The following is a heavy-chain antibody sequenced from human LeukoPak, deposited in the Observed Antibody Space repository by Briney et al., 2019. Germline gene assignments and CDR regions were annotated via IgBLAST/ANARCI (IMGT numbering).Heavy chain of an antibody. V-gene: IGHV6-1*01. J-gene: IGHJ6*03. CDR2: TYYRSKWYN. Sequence: SQTLSLTCAISGDSVSSNSAAWNWIRQSPSRGLEWLGRTYYRSKWYNDYAVSVKSRITINPDTSKNQFSLQLNSVTPEDTAVYYCAGEREEFHLVVAHHYYYMDVWAKGTTVTVSS. CDR1: GDSVSSNSAA. CDR3: AGEREEFHLVVAHHYYYMDV. D-gene: IGHD2-2*01.